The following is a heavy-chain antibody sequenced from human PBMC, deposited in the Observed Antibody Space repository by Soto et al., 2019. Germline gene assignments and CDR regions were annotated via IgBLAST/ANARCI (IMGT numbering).Heavy chain of an antibody. CDR3: AKVAIAAAPHFDY. Sequence: PGGSLRLSCAASGFTFSSYGMHWVRQAPGKGLEWVAVISYDGSNKYYADSVKGRFTISRDNSKNTLYLQMNSLRAEDTAVYYCAKVAIAAAPHFDYWGQGXLVTVYS. CDR2: ISYDGSNK. CDR1: GFTFSSYG. V-gene: IGHV3-30*18. J-gene: IGHJ4*02. D-gene: IGHD6-13*01.